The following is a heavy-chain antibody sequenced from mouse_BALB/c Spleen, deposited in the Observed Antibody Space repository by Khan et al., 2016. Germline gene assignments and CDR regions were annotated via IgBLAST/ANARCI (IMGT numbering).Heavy chain of an antibody. V-gene: IGHV3-2*02. CDR3: ARWDYGNYFDY. J-gene: IGHJ2*01. Sequence: EVKLEVSGPGLVKPSQSLSLTCTVTGYSITSDYAWNWIRQFPGNKLEWMGYISYSGSTSYNPSLKSRISITRDTSKNQFFLQLNSVTTEDTATYYCARWDYGNYFDYWGQGTTLTVSS. D-gene: IGHD2-1*01. CDR2: ISYSGST. CDR1: GYSITSDYA.